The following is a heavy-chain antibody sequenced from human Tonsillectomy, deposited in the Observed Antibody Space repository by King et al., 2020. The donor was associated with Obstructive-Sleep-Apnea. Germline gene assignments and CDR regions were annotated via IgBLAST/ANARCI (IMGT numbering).Heavy chain of an antibody. J-gene: IGHJ4*02. V-gene: IGHV3-7*03. Sequence: VQLVESGGGLVRPGGSLRLSCAASGFSFSTYWMTWVRQAPGKGLEWGANIRQDGTEMYYVASGKGRFTISRDNAKNSLYLQMNSLRARDTAVYYWARENDNDTYGYSHYFDYWGQGTLVTVSS. D-gene: IGHD5-18*01. CDR2: IRQDGTEM. CDR1: GFSFSTYW. CDR3: ARENDNDTYGYSHYFDY.